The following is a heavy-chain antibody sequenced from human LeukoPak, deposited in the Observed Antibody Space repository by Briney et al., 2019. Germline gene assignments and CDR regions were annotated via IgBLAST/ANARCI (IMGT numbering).Heavy chain of an antibody. Sequence: GGSLRLSCAASGFGVDSNYMTWVRRAPGKGLECVSLIYYNGSAFYADSVKGRFTISRDNAKNSLYLQMNSLRAEDAAVYYCAEGAATFIFDDWGQGTLVTVSS. J-gene: IGHJ4*02. CDR1: GFGVDSNY. CDR2: IYYNGSA. V-gene: IGHV3-53*01. CDR3: AEGAATFIFDD. D-gene: IGHD2-15*01.